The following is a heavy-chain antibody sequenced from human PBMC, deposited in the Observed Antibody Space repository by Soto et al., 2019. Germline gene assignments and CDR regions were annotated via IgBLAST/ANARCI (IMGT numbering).Heavy chain of an antibody. V-gene: IGHV4-4*02. Sequence: QVELQESGPGLVKPSGTLSLTCAVSGGSVSSRYWWSWVRQSPGKGLEWIGEIYHSGSANYNPSLKSRVTMSVDNSKHQFSLRLSSVTAADTAVYYCARYNAASGTYYFDYWGQGTLVTVSS. CDR2: IYHSGSA. J-gene: IGHJ4*02. CDR3: ARYNAASGTYYFDY. D-gene: IGHD6-13*01. CDR1: GGSVSSRYW.